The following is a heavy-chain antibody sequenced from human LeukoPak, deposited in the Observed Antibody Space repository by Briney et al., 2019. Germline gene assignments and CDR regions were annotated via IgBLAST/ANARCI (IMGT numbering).Heavy chain of an antibody. CDR2: IIPIFGTA. J-gene: IGHJ4*02. V-gene: IGHV1-69*13. D-gene: IGHD2-2*01. CDR1: GGTFSSYA. CDR3: AIGRYCSSTSCYDLDY. Sequence: SVKVSCKASGGTFSSYAISWVRQAPGQGLEWMGGIIPIFGTANYAQKFQGRVTITADESTSTAYMELRSLRSDDTAVYYCAIGRYCSSTSCYDLDYWGQGTLVTVSS.